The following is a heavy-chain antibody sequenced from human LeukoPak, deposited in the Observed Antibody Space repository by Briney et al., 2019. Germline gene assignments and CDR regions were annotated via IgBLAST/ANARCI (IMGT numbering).Heavy chain of an antibody. CDR1: GFTFSSYW. V-gene: IGHV3-7*03. D-gene: IGHD1-26*01. Sequence: GGSLRLSCAASGFTFSSYWMSWVRQAPGKGLEWVANIKQDGSEKYYVDSVKGRFTISRDNAKNSLYLQMDSLRVEDTALYYCARDRAPNSYYYGVDVWGQGTTVTVSS. J-gene: IGHJ6*02. CDR2: IKQDGSEK. CDR3: ARDRAPNSYYYGVDV.